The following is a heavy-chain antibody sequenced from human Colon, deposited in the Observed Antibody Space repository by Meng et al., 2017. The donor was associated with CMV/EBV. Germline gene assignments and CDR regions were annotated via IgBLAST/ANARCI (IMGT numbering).Heavy chain of an antibody. CDR2: ISSGLSHI. CDR1: GFPLNSHG. V-gene: IGHV3-21*01. D-gene: IGHD6-19*01. Sequence: GGSLRLSCAVSGFPLNSHGMHWVRQAPGKGLEWVSSISSGLSHIYYADSGKGRFSISRDDAKHSLFLQMNSLRDEDTAVSYCAGSRGWSRPPDFWGQGTLVTVSS. CDR3: AGSRGWSRPPDF. J-gene: IGHJ4*02.